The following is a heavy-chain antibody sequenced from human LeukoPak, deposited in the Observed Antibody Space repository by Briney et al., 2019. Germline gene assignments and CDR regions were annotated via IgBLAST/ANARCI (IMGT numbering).Heavy chain of an antibody. J-gene: IGHJ6*03. D-gene: IGHD1-7*01. CDR3: ATRGRTYYYYYMDV. V-gene: IGHV1-69*05. CDR2: IIPIFGTA. CDR1: GYTFTSYG. Sequence: GASVKVSCKASGYTFTSYGISWVRQAPGQGLEWMGGIIPIFGTANYAQKFQGRVTITTDESTSTAYMELSSLRSEDTAVYYCATRGRTYYYYYMDVWGKGTTVTVSS.